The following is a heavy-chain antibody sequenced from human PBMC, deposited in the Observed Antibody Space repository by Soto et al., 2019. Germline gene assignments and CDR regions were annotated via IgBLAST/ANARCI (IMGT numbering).Heavy chain of an antibody. D-gene: IGHD3-3*01. J-gene: IGHJ4*02. CDR1: GYTLTELS. CDR2: FDPEDGGT. V-gene: IGHV1-24*01. CDR3: TSLYYGH. Sequence: AAVKVSCKVCGYTLTELSMHWVRQAPGKGLEWMGGFDPEDGGTIYAQKFQGRVTMTEDTSTDTAYMELSSLKTEDTAVYYCTSLYYGHWGQGTLVTVSS.